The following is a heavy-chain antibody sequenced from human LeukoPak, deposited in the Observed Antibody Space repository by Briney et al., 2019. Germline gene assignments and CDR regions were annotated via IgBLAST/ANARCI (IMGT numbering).Heavy chain of an antibody. CDR3: AKDRGLLFGEFHDY. V-gene: IGHV3-23*01. CDR2: ISGSGGST. D-gene: IGHD3-10*02. J-gene: IGHJ4*02. CDR1: GFTFSSYA. Sequence: PGGSLRLSCAASGFTFSSYAMSWVRQAPGKGLEWVSAISGSGGSTYYADSVKGRFTISRDNSKNTLYLQMNGLRAEDTAVYYCAKDRGLLFGEFHDYWGQGTLVTVSS.